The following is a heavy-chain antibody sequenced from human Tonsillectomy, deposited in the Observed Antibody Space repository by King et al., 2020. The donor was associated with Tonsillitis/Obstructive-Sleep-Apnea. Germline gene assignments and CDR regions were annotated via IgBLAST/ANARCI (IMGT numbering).Heavy chain of an antibody. CDR3: ARLGELKGNTVTNDY. V-gene: IGHV1-2*06. J-gene: IGHJ4*02. CDR1: GYTFSGYY. Sequence: QLVQSGAEVKKPGASVKVSCKASGYTFSGYYIHWVRQAPGQGLEWMGRINPNSGDTNYAQKFQDRGTMTRDTSISTAYMELSRLRSDDTAVYYWARLGELKGNTVTNDYWGQGTLVTVSS. D-gene: IGHD4-17*01. CDR2: INPNSGDT.